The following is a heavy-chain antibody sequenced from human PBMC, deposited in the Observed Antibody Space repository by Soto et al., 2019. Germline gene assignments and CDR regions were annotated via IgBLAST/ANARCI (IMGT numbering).Heavy chain of an antibody. CDR3: ARLCADYQSLDP. CDR1: GGSLSPNY. CDR2: IYYSGTA. D-gene: IGHD3-16*01. J-gene: IGHJ5*02. V-gene: IGHV4-59*08. Sequence: QVQLQESGPGLVKPSETLSLTCTVSGGSLSPNYWTWIRQPPGKGLEWIAYIYYSGTATYNPSLTSRVTISLDMSKNQRSLTLSSVTATDTAVYYCARLCADYQSLDPWGQGTLVTVSS.